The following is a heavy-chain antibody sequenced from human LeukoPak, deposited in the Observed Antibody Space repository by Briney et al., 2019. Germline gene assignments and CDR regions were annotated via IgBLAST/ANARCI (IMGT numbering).Heavy chain of an antibody. V-gene: IGHV4-30-4*01. J-gene: IGHJ2*01. Sequence: SETLSLTCTVSGGSISSGDYYWSWIRQPPGKGLEWIGYIYYSGSTYYNPSLKSRVTISVDTSKNQFSLKLGSVTAADTAVYYCARDCSGGSCYGYFDLWGRGTLVTVSS. CDR2: IYYSGST. CDR3: ARDCSGGSCYGYFDL. CDR1: GGSISSGDYY. D-gene: IGHD2-15*01.